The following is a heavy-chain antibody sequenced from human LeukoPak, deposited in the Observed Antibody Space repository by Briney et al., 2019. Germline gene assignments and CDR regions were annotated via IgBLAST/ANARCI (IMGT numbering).Heavy chain of an antibody. V-gene: IGHV1-18*01. CDR1: GYTFTSYG. J-gene: IGHJ5*02. D-gene: IGHD3-22*01. CDR2: ISAYNGNT. Sequence: GASVKVSCKASGYTFTSYGISWVRQAPGQGLEWMGWISAYNGNTNYAQKLQGSINMTTDTSTSTAYMELRSLRSDDTAVYYCARVSRFYVLNYYDSSGYSAGWFDPWGQGALVTVSS. CDR3: ARVSRFYVLNYYDSSGYSAGWFDP.